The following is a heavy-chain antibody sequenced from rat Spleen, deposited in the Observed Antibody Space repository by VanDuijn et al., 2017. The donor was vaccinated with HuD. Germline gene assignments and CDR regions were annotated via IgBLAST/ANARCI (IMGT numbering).Heavy chain of an antibody. CDR1: GFSLLSNS. D-gene: IGHD1-11*01. CDR3: ARSYGGYTSNWFPY. J-gene: IGHJ3*01. Sequence: VQLKESGPTLVQPSQTLSLTCTVSGFSLLSNSVHWVRQPPGKGLEWMGGIWNDGSTDYNSALKSRLSISRDTSKSQVFLKMKSLQSDDTVTYFCARSYGGYTSNWFPYWGQGTLVTVSS. V-gene: IGHV2-1*01. CDR2: IWNDGST.